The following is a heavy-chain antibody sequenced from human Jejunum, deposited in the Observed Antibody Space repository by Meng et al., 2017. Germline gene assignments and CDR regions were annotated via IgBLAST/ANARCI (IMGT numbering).Heavy chain of an antibody. J-gene: IGHJ4*02. Sequence: GESLKISCAASGFIFSSYGMHWVRQAPGKGLEWVTDISEDGSKTYYAESVKGRFTISGDNSKNTLFLQMNSLRVEDTAVYYCARDWSSTITVIDHWRQGTLVTVSS. D-gene: IGHD5-24*01. V-gene: IGHV3-30*04. CDR3: ARDWSSTITVIDH. CDR1: GFIFSSYG. CDR2: ISEDGSKT.